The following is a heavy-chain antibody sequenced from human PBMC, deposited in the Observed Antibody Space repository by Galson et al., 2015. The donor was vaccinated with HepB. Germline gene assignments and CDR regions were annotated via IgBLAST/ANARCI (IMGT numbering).Heavy chain of an antibody. CDR2: IIPIFGTA. D-gene: IGHD5-18*01. CDR1: GGTFSSYA. J-gene: IGHJ6*02. V-gene: IGHV1-69*06. Sequence: SVKVSCKASGGTFSSYAISWVRQAPGQGLEWMGGIIPIFGTANYAQKFQGRVTITADKSTSTAYMELSSLRSEDTAVYYCARDPQWNSYGYYYGMDVWGQGTTVTVSS. CDR3: ARDPQWNSYGYYYGMDV.